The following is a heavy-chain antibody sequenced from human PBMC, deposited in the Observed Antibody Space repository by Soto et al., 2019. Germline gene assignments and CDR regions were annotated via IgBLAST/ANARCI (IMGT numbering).Heavy chain of an antibody. CDR2: IYPGDSDT. D-gene: IGHD6-19*01. V-gene: IGHV5-51*01. J-gene: IGHJ4*02. Sequence: GESLKISCKGSGYIFRTSWIGWARQMPGKGLEWMGIIYPGDSDTRYSPSFQGQVTISADKSISTAYLQWSSLKASDTAMYYCARHVIAVAGNVGYYFDYWGQGTLVTVSS. CDR3: ARHVIAVAGNVGYYFDY. CDR1: GYIFRTSW.